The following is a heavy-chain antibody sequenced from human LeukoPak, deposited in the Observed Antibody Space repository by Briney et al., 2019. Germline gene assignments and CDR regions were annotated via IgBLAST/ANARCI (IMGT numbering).Heavy chain of an antibody. D-gene: IGHD3-22*01. CDR1: GFTVISNY. V-gene: IGHV3-53*01. Sequence: GESLRLSCAASGFTVISNYMTWVRQAPGKGLEWVSVISRGGSTYYADSVKGRFTISRGNAKNTLYLQMNSLRAEDTAVYHCARKASSSGYYDLDYWGQGTLVTVSS. CDR3: ARKASSSGYYDLDY. CDR2: ISRGGST. J-gene: IGHJ4*02.